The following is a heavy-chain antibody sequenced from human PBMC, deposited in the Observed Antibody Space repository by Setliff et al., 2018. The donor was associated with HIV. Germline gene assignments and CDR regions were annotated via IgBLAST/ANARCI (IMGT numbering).Heavy chain of an antibody. J-gene: IGHJ4*02. V-gene: IGHV3-23*01. CDR1: GFNFNSYG. CDR3: ANRLRGYNKWYYFDY. D-gene: IGHD1-1*01. CDR2: ISGIGSST. Sequence: PGGSLRLSCVASGFNFNSYGINWVRQAPGKGLEWVSDISGIGSSTYYADSVKGRFTISRDNSKNTLSLQMNSLGAEDTAIYYCANRLRGYNKWYYFDYWGQGTLVTVSS.